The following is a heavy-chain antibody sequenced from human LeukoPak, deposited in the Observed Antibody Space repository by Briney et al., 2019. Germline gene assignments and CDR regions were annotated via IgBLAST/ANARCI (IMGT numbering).Heavy chain of an antibody. D-gene: IGHD5-12*01. CDR3: AKLIVAKGAPNFDY. CDR1: GFTFSSYG. CDR2: ISGSGGST. Sequence: GGSLRLSCAASGFTFSSYGMTWVREAPGKALEWVSAISGSGGSTYYADSVKGRFTISRDNSKNTLYLQMNSLRAEDTAVYYCAKLIVAKGAPNFDYWGQGTLVTVSS. J-gene: IGHJ4*02. V-gene: IGHV3-23*01.